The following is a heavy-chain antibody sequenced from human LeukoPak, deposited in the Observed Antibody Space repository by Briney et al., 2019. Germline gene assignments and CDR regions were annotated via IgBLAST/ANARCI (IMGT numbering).Heavy chain of an antibody. CDR1: GGSISSGGYY. J-gene: IGHJ4*02. CDR2: IYHSGST. D-gene: IGHD3-22*01. Sequence: PSETLSLTCTVSGGSISSGGYYWSWIRQPPGEGLEWIGYIYHSGSTYYNPSLKSRVTISVDRSKNQFSLKLSSVTAADTAVYYCAKDKGYYDSSGYYYWGQGTLVTVSS. CDR3: AKDKGYYDSSGYYY. V-gene: IGHV4-30-2*01.